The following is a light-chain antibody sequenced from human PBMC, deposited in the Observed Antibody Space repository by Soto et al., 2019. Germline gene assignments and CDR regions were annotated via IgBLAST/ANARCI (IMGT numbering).Light chain of an antibody. V-gene: IGLV2-14*01. Sequence: QSALTQPASVSGSPGQSITISCTGSSRDVGGYSRVSWYRQHPGEAPKLIIYEVTHRPSGVSHRFSGSKSDNTASLTISDLQAEDEADYYCTSHTSANTWVFGVGTKLTVL. CDR2: EVT. CDR1: SRDVGGYSR. J-gene: IGLJ3*02. CDR3: TSHTSANTWV.